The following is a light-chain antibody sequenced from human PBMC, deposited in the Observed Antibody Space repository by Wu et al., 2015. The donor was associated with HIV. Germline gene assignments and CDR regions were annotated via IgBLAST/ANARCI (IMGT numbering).Light chain of an antibody. J-gene: IGKJ5*01. V-gene: IGKV3-11*02. CDR2: DVS. Sequence: LTQSPGTLSLSPGERATLSCRASQSVSSYLAWYQQKPGQAPRLLIYDVSNRATGIPARFSGSGSGRDFTLTISSLEPEDFAVYYCQQRSNWPPSITFGQGTRLEIK. CDR3: QQRSNWPPSIT. CDR1: QSVSSY.